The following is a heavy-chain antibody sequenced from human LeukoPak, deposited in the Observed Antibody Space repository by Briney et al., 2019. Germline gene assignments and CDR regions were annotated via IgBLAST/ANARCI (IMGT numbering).Heavy chain of an antibody. D-gene: IGHD3-10*01. Sequence: GASVKVSCKASGGTFSSYAISWVRQAPGQGLEWMGGIIPIFGTANYAQKFQGRVTITADESTSTAYMELSSLRSGDTAVYYCAHSGGYYTFGYLQHWGQGTLVTVSS. CDR2: IIPIFGTA. CDR3: AHSGGYYTFGYLQH. CDR1: GGTFSSYA. V-gene: IGHV1-69*13. J-gene: IGHJ1*01.